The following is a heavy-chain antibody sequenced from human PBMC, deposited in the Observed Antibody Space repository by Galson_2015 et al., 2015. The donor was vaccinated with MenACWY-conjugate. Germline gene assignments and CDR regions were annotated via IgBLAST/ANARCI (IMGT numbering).Heavy chain of an antibody. Sequence: SVKVSCKASGYTFTGYYMHWVRQAPGQGLEWMGWINPNSGGTNYAQKFQGWVTMTRDTSISTAYMELSRLRSDDTAVYYCARVLPPYYYMDVWGKGTTVTVSS. D-gene: IGHD1-14*01. CDR3: ARVLPPYYYMDV. CDR2: INPNSGGT. V-gene: IGHV1-2*04. CDR1: GYTFTGYY. J-gene: IGHJ6*03.